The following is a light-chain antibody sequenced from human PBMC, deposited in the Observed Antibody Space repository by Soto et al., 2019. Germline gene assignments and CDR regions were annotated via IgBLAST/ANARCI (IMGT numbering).Light chain of an antibody. CDR3: QQYKSYPWT. CDR1: QSLNSW. Sequence: DIQMTQSPATLSASVGDRVTITCRASQSLNSWLAWYQQKPGKAPNLLIYDASVLQSGVPSRFSGTESGTEFTLTISSLQPDDFATYYCQQYKSYPWTFGQGTKVDI. CDR2: DAS. V-gene: IGKV1-5*01. J-gene: IGKJ1*01.